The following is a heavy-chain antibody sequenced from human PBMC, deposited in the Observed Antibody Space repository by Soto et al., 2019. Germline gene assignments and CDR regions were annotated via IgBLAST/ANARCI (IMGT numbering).Heavy chain of an antibody. V-gene: IGHV4-4*02. J-gene: IGHJ4*02. Sequence: SETLSLTCAVSGASISNSNWWSWVRQPPGKGLEWIGEIYHSGSTNYNPSLKSRVTISVDKSKNQLSLKLSSVTAADTAVYYCASLASFSSGWYEGYWGQGTLVTVSS. CDR1: GASISNSNW. CDR3: ASLASFSSGWYEGY. CDR2: IYHSGST. D-gene: IGHD6-19*01.